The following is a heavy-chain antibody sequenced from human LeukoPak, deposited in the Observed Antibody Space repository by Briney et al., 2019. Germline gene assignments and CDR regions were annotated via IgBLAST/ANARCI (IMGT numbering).Heavy chain of an antibody. CDR3: ARDPNTISEQPY. CDR1: GYTFIGYY. D-gene: IGHD3-3*01. J-gene: IGHJ4*02. V-gene: IGHV1-2*02. CDR2: INPKNGDT. Sequence: ASVKVSCKASGYTFIGYYMHWVRQAPGQGLEWMGWINPKNGDTNYAQKFQGRVTMTRDTSINTAYLGLSRLRSDDTAVYYCARDPNTISEQPYWGQGTLVTVSS.